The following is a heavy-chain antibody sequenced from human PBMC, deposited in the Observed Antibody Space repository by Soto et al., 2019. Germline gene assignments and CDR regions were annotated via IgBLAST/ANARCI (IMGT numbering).Heavy chain of an antibody. CDR3: ERAPLFGASYHFDY. CDR1: GYTFTGYY. Sequence: ALVKFSCQSPGYTFTGYYMNWVRQAPRQGLEWMGWINPNSGGTNYAHKFQGRVTMTRDTSISTAYMELSRLRSDDTAVYYCERAPLFGASYHFDYWAQGTLVTVSS. CDR2: INPNSGGT. D-gene: IGHD3-10*02. J-gene: IGHJ4*02. V-gene: IGHV1-2*07.